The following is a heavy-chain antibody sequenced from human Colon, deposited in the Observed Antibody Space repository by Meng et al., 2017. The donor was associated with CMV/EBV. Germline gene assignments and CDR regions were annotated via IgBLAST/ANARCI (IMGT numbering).Heavy chain of an antibody. CDR1: GYTFTSLD. J-gene: IGHJ4*02. D-gene: IGHD6-25*01. CDR3: ARDVAAGVDY. Sequence: KVSCKASGYTFTSLDINWVRQAAGQGLEWMGYMSPKSGITGYAQKFQDRVTMTRDTSISTFYMELSSLRSDDTAVYYCARDVAAGVDYWGQGTLVTVSS. V-gene: IGHV1-8*01. CDR2: MSPKSGIT.